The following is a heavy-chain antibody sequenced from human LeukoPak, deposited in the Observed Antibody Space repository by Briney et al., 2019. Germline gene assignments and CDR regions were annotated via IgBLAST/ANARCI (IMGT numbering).Heavy chain of an antibody. CDR2: ISYDGSNK. Sequence: PGGSLRLSCAAFGFTFSSYAMHWVRQAPGKGLEWVAVISYDGSNKYYADSVKGRFTISRDNSKNTLYLQMNSLRAEDTAVYYCARDRSTMIVVVTSLDAFDIWGQGTMVTVSS. CDR3: ARDRSTMIVVVTSLDAFDI. J-gene: IGHJ3*02. V-gene: IGHV3-30-3*01. CDR1: GFTFSSYA. D-gene: IGHD3-22*01.